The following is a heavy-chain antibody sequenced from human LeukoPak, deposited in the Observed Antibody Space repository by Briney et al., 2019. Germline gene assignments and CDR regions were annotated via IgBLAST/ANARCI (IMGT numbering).Heavy chain of an antibody. D-gene: IGHD5-12*01. Sequence: GGSLRLSCAASGFTLSSYSMNWVRQAPGKGLEWVSSISSSSSYIYYADSVKGRFTISRDNAKNSLYLQMNSLRAEDMAVYYCARNRAGGYSGYDSWGQGTLVTVSS. CDR1: GFTLSSYS. CDR3: ARNRAGGYSGYDS. J-gene: IGHJ4*02. CDR2: ISSSSSYI. V-gene: IGHV3-21*01.